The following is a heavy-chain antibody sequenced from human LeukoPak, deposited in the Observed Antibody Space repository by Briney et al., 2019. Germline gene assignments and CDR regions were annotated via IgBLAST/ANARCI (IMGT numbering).Heavy chain of an antibody. Sequence: GGSLRLSCAASGFTFSSYATSWVRQAPGKGLEWVSAISGSGGSTYYADSVKGRFTISRDNSKNTLYLQMNSLRAEDTAVYYCARDDFWSGYSLLDYWGQGTLVTVSS. CDR1: GFTFSSYA. CDR2: ISGSGGST. CDR3: ARDDFWSGYSLLDY. V-gene: IGHV3-23*01. J-gene: IGHJ4*02. D-gene: IGHD3-3*01.